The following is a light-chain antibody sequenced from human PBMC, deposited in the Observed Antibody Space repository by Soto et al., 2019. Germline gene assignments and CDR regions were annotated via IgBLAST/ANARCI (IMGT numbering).Light chain of an antibody. V-gene: IGKV3-20*01. J-gene: IGKJ4*01. Sequence: EFVLTQSPGKLSLSPGERATLSCRASQSISSSFVAWYQQKPGQAPRLLIYGTSSRGTGIPDRFSGSGSGTGFKPTISGLQPKDFAEYYYQQYCSSPPLTFGRGTKVEIK. CDR2: GTS. CDR3: QQYCSSPPLT. CDR1: QSISSSF.